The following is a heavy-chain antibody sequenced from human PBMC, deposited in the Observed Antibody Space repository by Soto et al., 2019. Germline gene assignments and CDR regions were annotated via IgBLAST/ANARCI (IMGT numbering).Heavy chain of an antibody. CDR1: GFTFSSYA. Sequence: GGSLRLSCAASGFTFSSYAMSWFRQAPGKGLEWVSAISGSGGSTYYADSVKGRFTISRDNSKNTLYLQMNSLRAEDTAVYYCAKDLNYYDSSGYYLFVPFYYWGQGTLVTVSS. V-gene: IGHV3-23*01. J-gene: IGHJ4*02. D-gene: IGHD3-22*01. CDR3: AKDLNYYDSSGYYLFVPFYY. CDR2: ISGSGGST.